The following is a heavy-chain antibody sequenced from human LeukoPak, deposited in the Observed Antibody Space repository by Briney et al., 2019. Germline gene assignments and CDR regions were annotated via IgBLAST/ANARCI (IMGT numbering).Heavy chain of an antibody. V-gene: IGHV1-8*01. CDR1: GYTFTSYD. CDR2: MNPNSGNT. D-gene: IGHD1-26*01. Sequence: ASVKVSCKASGYTFTSYDINWVRQATGQGLEWMGWMNPNSGNTGYAQKFQGRVTMTRNTSISTAYMELRSLRSDDTAVYYCARAPVGSYTATWGQGTLVTVSS. CDR3: ARAPVGSYTAT. J-gene: IGHJ4*02.